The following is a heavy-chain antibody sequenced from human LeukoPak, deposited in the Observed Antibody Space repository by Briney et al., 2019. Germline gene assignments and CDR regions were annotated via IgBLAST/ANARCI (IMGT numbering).Heavy chain of an antibody. Sequence: GGSLRLSCGASEFSLRSYSMDWVRQAPGKGLDWVSLINSGSSTIYYADSVKGRFTISRDNAGNSLYLHMNSLRAEDTAVYYCARVLLERPGIDSFDMWGQGTMVTVSS. CDR1: EFSLRSYS. V-gene: IGHV3-48*01. D-gene: IGHD1-1*01. J-gene: IGHJ3*02. CDR2: INSGSSTI. CDR3: ARVLLERPGIDSFDM.